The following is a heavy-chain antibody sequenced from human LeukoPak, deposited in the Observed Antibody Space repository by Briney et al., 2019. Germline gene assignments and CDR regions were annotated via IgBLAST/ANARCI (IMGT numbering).Heavy chain of an antibody. CDR2: IKQGGSEK. CDR1: GFTFSSYW. CDR3: ARTQDPRKTMDY. D-gene: IGHD4/OR15-4a*01. Sequence: GGSLRLSCAASGFTFSSYWMSWVRQAPGKGLEWVANIKQGGSEKYCVDSVKGRFTISRDNAKNSLFLQMNSLRAEDTAVYYCARTQDPRKTMDYWGQGTLVTVSS. V-gene: IGHV3-7*01. J-gene: IGHJ4*02.